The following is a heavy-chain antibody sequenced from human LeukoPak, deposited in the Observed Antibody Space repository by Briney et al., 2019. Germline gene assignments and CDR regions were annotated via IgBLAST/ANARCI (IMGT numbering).Heavy chain of an antibody. CDR2: IYYSGST. V-gene: IGHV4-59*01. Sequence: SETLSLICTVSGGSISSYYWSWIRQPPGKGLEWIGYIYYSGSTNYNPSLTSRVTISVDTSKNQFSLKLSSVTAADTAVYYCARDSSGYYRGWFDRWGQGTLVTVSS. CDR3: ARDSSGYYRGWFDR. J-gene: IGHJ5*02. D-gene: IGHD3-22*01. CDR1: GGSISSYY.